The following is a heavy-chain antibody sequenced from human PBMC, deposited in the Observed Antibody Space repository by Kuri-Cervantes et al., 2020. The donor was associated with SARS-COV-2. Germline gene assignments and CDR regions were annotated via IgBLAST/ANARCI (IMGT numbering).Heavy chain of an antibody. Sequence: GESLKISCAASGFTFSTYGMHWVRQAPGKGLEWVAVIWYDGSNKYYVDSVKGRFTISRDNSKNTLYLQMNRLRAEDTAVYYCARESKYPMMYYYYGMDVWGQGTTVTVSS. V-gene: IGHV3-33*08. CDR3: ARESKYPMMYYYYGMDV. D-gene: IGHD3-22*01. CDR1: GFTFSTYG. CDR2: IWYDGSNK. J-gene: IGHJ6*02.